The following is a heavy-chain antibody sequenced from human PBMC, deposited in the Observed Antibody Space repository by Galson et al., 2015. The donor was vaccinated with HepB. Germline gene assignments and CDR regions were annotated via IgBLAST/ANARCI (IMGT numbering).Heavy chain of an antibody. D-gene: IGHD3-22*01. J-gene: IGHJ4*02. Sequence: SVKVSCKASGYTFTSYYIHWVRQAPGQGLEWMGMINPGGSSTIHPQKFQGRVTMTRDTSTNTVYMELSSLRSEDTAVYYCARCYYESSGYVGLDYWGQGTLVTVSS. V-gene: IGHV1-46*01. CDR1: GYTFTSYY. CDR2: INPGGSST. CDR3: ARCYYESSGYVGLDY.